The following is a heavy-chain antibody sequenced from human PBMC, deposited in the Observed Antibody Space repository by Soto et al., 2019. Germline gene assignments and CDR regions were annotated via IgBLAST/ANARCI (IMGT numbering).Heavy chain of an antibody. CDR3: AREAGDYGHPYFDY. J-gene: IGHJ4*02. CDR2: IIPTFGTV. Sequence: QLVQSGPEVKKPGSSVKVSCKSVGDTFSSYAVSWVRQAPGQGLEGMGGIIPTFGTVNYAQKFKGRATLTADESTRVSDMELSSLKSEDTAFYSCAREAGDYGHPYFDYWGQVTLISVSS. V-gene: IGHV1-69*01. CDR1: GDTFSSYA. D-gene: IGHD3-10*01.